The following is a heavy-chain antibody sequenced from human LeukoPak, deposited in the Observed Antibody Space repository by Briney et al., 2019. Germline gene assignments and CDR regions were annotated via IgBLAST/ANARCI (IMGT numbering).Heavy chain of an antibody. J-gene: IGHJ4*02. CDR3: AILPGYSSGWYEVNY. V-gene: IGHV3-23*01. CDR1: GFTFNSYA. Sequence: GGSLRLSCAASGFTFNSYAMSWLRQAPGKGLEWVLGMSGSGGSTYYADSVKGLFTISRDNSRNTLYLQINSPRAEDTAVYYCAILPGYSSGWYEVNYWGQGTLVTVSS. CDR2: MSGSGGST. D-gene: IGHD6-13*01.